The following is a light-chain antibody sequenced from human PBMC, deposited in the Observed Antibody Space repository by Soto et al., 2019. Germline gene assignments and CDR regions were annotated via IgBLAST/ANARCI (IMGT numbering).Light chain of an antibody. J-gene: IGKJ5*01. Sequence: VVLVHIGVPLSLQPKERATLSCRASQSFRGLLAWYQQKPGQAPRLLIYDAYNRATGIPPRFSGSGSGTDFTLTISSLEPEDSAVYYCQQRHMWPITFGQGTRLEIK. CDR3: QQRHMWPIT. CDR1: QSFRGL. V-gene: IGKV3-11*01. CDR2: DAY.